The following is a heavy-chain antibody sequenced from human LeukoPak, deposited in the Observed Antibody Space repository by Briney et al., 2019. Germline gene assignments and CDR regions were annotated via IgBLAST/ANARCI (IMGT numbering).Heavy chain of an antibody. CDR2: INHSGST. D-gene: IGHD6-19*01. J-gene: IGHJ4*02. CDR3: AGRSRSGWYYDY. CDR1: GVSFSGYY. Sequence: SETLSLTCAVYGVSFSGYYWSWIRQPPGKGLEWIGEINHSGSTNYNPSLKSRVTISVDTSKNQFSLKLSSVTAADTAVYYCAGRSRSGWYYDYWGQGTLVTVSS. V-gene: IGHV4-34*01.